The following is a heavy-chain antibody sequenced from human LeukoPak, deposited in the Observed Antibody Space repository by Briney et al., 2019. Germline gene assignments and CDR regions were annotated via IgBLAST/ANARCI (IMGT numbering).Heavy chain of an antibody. J-gene: IGHJ4*02. CDR3: ATIPREEIETTMIVVKDY. Sequence: PGGSLRLSCAASGFTFSSYAMSWVRQAPGKGLEWVSAISGSGGSTYYADSMKGRFTISRDNSKNTLYLQMNSLRAEDTAVYYCATIPREEIETTMIVVKDYWGQGTLVTVSS. V-gene: IGHV3-23*01. CDR1: GFTFSSYA. D-gene: IGHD3-22*01. CDR2: ISGSGGST.